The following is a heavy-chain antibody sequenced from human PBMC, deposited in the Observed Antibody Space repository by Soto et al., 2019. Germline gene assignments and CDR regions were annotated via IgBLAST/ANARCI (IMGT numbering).Heavy chain of an antibody. Sequence: LHLQESGSGLVKPSQTLSLTCTVSGGSIVSGVYSWTWIRQPPGKGLEWIGYIYHSGSTYYNPSLKSRVTMSVDRSQNQFSLKVNSVTAADTAVYYCARFTIPGGFDPWGQGTLVTVSS. CDR3: ARFTIPGGFDP. D-gene: IGHD2-21*01. J-gene: IGHJ5*02. CDR2: IYHSGST. V-gene: IGHV4-30-2*01. CDR1: GGSIVSGVYS.